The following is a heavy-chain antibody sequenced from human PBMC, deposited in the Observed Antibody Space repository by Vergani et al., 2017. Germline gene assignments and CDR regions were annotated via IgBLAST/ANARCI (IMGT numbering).Heavy chain of an antibody. CDR2: FLPAFGPP. CDR1: GATFKTLA. J-gene: IGHJ6*02. Sequence: QVQLEQSGAEVKKPGSSVKVPCKASGATFKTLAVIWVRQAPGKGFQWMGGFLPAFGPPTYPHTFQDRVSIAADESTTTSSMEMTNLRFDDTAVYYCATIIHDDVSRGVPWHYNAMEVWGHGTTVIVS. D-gene: IGHD3-10*01. CDR3: ATIIHDDVSRGVPWHYNAMEV. V-gene: IGHV1-69*12.